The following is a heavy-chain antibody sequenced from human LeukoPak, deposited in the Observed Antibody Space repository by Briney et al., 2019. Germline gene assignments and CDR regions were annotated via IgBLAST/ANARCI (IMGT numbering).Heavy chain of an antibody. Sequence: GASVKVSCKASGYTFTSYDINWVRQATGQGPEWMGWMNPNSGGTNYAQKFQGRVTMTRDTSISTAYMELSRLRSDDTAVYYCAAIYDILTGYDYWGQGTLVTVSS. V-gene: IGHV1-2*02. CDR3: AAIYDILTGYDY. CDR1: GYTFTSYD. J-gene: IGHJ4*02. D-gene: IGHD3-9*01. CDR2: MNPNSGGT.